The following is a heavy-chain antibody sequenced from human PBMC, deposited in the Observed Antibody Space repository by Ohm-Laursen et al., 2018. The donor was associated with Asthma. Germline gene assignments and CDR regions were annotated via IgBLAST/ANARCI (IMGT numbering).Heavy chain of an antibody. J-gene: IGHJ6*02. CDR1: GYTFTSYA. CDR3: ARAGAYWGPHYYDMDV. V-gene: IGHV1-69*01. Sequence: GSSVKVSCKASGYTFTSYAMNWVRQAPGQGLEWMGGIIPIFGTANYAQKFQGRVTITADESTSTAYMELNSLRAEDTAVYYCARAGAYWGPHYYDMDVWGQGTTVTVSS. CDR2: IIPIFGTA. D-gene: IGHD7-27*01.